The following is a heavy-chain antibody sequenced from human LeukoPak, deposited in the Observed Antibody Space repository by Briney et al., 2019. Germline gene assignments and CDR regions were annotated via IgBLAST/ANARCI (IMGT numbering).Heavy chain of an antibody. CDR3: AREGEVNGSGSYGAFDI. D-gene: IGHD3-10*01. Sequence: KPSQTLSLTCTVSGGSISSYYWSWIRQPPGKGLEWIGYIYYSGSTNYNPSLKSRVTISVDTSKNQFSLKLSSVTAADTAVYYCAREGEVNGSGSYGAFDIWGQGTMVTVSS. J-gene: IGHJ3*02. CDR2: IYYSGST. CDR1: GGSISSYY. V-gene: IGHV4-59*01.